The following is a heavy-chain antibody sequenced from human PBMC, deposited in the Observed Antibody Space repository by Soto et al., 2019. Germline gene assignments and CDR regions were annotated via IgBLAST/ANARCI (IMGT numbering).Heavy chain of an antibody. CDR2: INPGNGDT. Sequence: ASVKVSCKASGYPFTIYAIHWVRQAPGQSLEWMGWINPGNGDTKYSQIFQGRVTITWDTSARTAYMDLSSLISEDTADYYCARDSSSSRSFDYWGQGALVTVPQ. V-gene: IGHV1-3*01. D-gene: IGHD6-6*01. CDR3: ARDSSSSRSFDY. J-gene: IGHJ4*02. CDR1: GYPFTIYA.